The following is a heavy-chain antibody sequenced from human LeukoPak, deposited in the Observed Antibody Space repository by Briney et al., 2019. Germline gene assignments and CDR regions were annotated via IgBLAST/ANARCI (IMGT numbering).Heavy chain of an antibody. V-gene: IGHV4-38-2*01. CDR1: GYSISSGYY. Sequence: SETLSLTCAVSGYSISSGYYWGWIRQPPGKGLEWIGSIYHSGSTYYNPSLKSRVTISVDTSKNQFSLKLSSVTAADTAMYYCARHLGITIFLIWGQGTMVTVSS. CDR2: IYHSGST. J-gene: IGHJ3*02. CDR3: ARHLGITIFLI. D-gene: IGHD3-9*01.